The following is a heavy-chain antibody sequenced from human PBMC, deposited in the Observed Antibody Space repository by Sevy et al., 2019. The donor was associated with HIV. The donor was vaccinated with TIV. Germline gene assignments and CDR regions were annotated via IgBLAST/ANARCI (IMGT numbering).Heavy chain of an antibody. CDR1: GFTFSNYE. CDR3: ARDLPPSATTVAHFDY. Sequence: GGSLRLSCVASGFTFSNYEMNWVRQAPGKGLEWVSYISNSGSDIHYSDSLRGRFTISRDNAKNSLFLQMNSLRAEDTAVYYCARDLPPSATTVAHFDYWGQGTLVTVSS. D-gene: IGHD4-17*01. CDR2: ISNSGSDI. V-gene: IGHV3-48*03. J-gene: IGHJ4*02.